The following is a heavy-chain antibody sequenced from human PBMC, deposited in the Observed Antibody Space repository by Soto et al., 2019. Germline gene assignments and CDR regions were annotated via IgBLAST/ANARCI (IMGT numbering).Heavy chain of an antibody. CDR2: INHSGST. CDR1: GGSIISSSYY. J-gene: IGHJ4*02. D-gene: IGHD1-26*01. V-gene: IGHV4-39*07. Sequence: SENLSLTCTVSGGSIISSSYYWGWIRQPPGKGLEWIGEINHSGSTNYNPSLKSRVTISVDTSKNQFSLKLSSVTAADTAVYYWSRLRSRMTCWQGREPYYLDYWCQALLVTV. CDR3: SRLRSRMTCWQGREPYYLDY.